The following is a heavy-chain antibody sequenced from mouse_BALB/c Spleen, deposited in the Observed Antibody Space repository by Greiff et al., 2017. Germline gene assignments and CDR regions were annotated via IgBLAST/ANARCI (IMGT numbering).Heavy chain of an antibody. CDR3: ARRHFFDY. V-gene: IGHV5-12-1*01. CDR1: GFAFSSYD. J-gene: IGHJ2*01. CDR2: ISSGGGST. Sequence: EVQGVESGGGLVKPGGSLKLSCAASGFAFSSYDMSWVRQTPEKRLEWVAYISSGGGSTYYPDTVKGRFTISRDNAKNTLYLQMSSLKSEDTAMYYCARRHFFDYWGQGTTLTVSS.